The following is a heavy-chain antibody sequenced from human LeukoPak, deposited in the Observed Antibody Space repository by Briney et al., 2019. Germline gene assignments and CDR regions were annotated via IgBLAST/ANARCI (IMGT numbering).Heavy chain of an antibody. D-gene: IGHD3-3*01. CDR3: ARGATVFGVVGNWFDP. J-gene: IGHJ5*02. V-gene: IGHV1-18*01. CDR2: ISAYNGNT. CDR1: GYTFTSYG. Sequence: GASVKVSCKASGYTFTSYGTSWVRQAPGQGLEWMGWISAYNGNTNYAQKLQGRVTITADESTSTAYMELSSLRSEDTAVYYCARGATVFGVVGNWFDPWGQGTLVTVSS.